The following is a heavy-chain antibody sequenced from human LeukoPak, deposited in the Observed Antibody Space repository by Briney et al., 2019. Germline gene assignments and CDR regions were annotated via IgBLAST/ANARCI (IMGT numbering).Heavy chain of an antibody. Sequence: GSLRPSCAASGFSFNTYAMSWVRQAPGKGLEWVSSISSSSSYIYYADSVKGRFTISRDNAKNSLYLQMNSLRAEDTAVYYCARPLAVSRYDAFDIWGQGTMVTVSS. D-gene: IGHD2-8*02. V-gene: IGHV3-21*01. CDR3: ARPLAVSRYDAFDI. CDR2: ISSSSSYI. CDR1: GFSFNTYA. J-gene: IGHJ3*02.